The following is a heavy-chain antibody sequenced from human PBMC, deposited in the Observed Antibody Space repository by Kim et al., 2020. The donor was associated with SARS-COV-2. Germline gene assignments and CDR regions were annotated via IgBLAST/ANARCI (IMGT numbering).Heavy chain of an antibody. CDR1: GGSISSGGYS. Sequence: SETLSLTCAVSGGSISSGGYSWSWIRQPPGKGLEWIGYIYHSGSTYYNPSLKCRVTITVDRSKNQFSLKLSSVTAADTAVYYCARARAAAGIGVIYFDYWGQGTLVTVSS. J-gene: IGHJ4*02. V-gene: IGHV4-30-2*01. D-gene: IGHD6-13*01. CDR3: ARARAAAGIGVIYFDY. CDR2: IYHSGST.